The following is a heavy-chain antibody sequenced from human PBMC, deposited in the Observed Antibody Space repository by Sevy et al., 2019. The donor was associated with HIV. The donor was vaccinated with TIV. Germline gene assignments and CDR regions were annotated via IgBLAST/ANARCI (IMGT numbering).Heavy chain of an antibody. CDR3: AKVLNIVVVPAAIDYYYGMDV. CDR2: IRFDGTIQ. J-gene: IGHJ6*02. CDR1: GFTFSTYG. Sequence: GGSLRLSCAASGFTFSTYGMHWVRQAPGKGLEWVAFIRFDGTIQYYTDSMKGRLTISRDNSKNTLYLQMNSLKAEDTAVYYVAKVLNIVVVPAAIDYYYGMDVWGQGTTVTVSS. D-gene: IGHD2-2*01. V-gene: IGHV3-30*02.